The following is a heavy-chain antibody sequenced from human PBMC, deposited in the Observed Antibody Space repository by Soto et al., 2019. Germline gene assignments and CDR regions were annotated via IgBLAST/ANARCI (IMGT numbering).Heavy chain of an antibody. CDR1: GFTFSSYA. D-gene: IGHD3-22*01. CDR3: AKTLYYDSSGYYLGDAFDI. V-gene: IGHV3-23*01. J-gene: IGHJ3*02. CDR2: ISGSAGST. Sequence: EVQLLESGGGLVQPGGSLRLSCAASGFTFSSYAMSWVRQAPGKGLEWVSAISGSAGSTDYADSVKGRFTISRDNSKNTLYLQMNSLRAEDTAVYYCAKTLYYDSSGYYLGDAFDIWGQGTMVTVSS.